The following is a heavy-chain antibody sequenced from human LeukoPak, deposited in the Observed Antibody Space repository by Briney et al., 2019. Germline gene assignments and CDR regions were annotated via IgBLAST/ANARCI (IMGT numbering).Heavy chain of an antibody. J-gene: IGHJ4*02. D-gene: IGHD6-19*01. V-gene: IGHV1-24*01. CDR2: FDPEDGET. CDR3: ATPASIAVAAYYFDY. CDR1: GYTLTELS. Sequence: ASVKDSCKVSGYTLTELSMHWVRQAPGKGLEWMGGFDPEDGETIYAQKFQGRVTMTEDTSTDTAYMELSSLRSEDTAVYYCATPASIAVAAYYFDYWGQGTLVTVSS.